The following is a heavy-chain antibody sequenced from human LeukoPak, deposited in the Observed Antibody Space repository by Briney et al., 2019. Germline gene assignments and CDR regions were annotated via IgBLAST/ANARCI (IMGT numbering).Heavy chain of an antibody. V-gene: IGHV4-59*01. CDR2: IYYSGST. CDR1: GGSISSYY. Sequence: SETLSLTCTVSGGSISSYYWSWTRQPPGKGLEWIGHIYYSGSTNYNPSLKSRVTISVDTSKNQFSLKLSSVTAADTAVYYCARGSKYSSSWYWFDPWGQGTLVTVSS. CDR3: ARGSKYSSSWYWFDP. J-gene: IGHJ5*02. D-gene: IGHD6-13*01.